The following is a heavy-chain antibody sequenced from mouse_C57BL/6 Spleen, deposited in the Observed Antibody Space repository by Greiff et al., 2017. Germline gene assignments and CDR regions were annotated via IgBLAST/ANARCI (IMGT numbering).Heavy chain of an antibody. CDR1: GYTLTSYW. J-gene: IGHJ3*01. CDR3: ARSRDYDGRFAY. CDR2: IYPGSGST. D-gene: IGHD2-4*01. Sequence: VQLQQPGAELVKPGASVKMSCKASGYTLTSYWITWVKQRPGQGLERIGDIYPGSGSTNYNEKFKSKATLTVDPSSSTAYMQLSSLTSEDSAVYYCARSRDYDGRFAYWGQGTLVTVSA. V-gene: IGHV1-55*01.